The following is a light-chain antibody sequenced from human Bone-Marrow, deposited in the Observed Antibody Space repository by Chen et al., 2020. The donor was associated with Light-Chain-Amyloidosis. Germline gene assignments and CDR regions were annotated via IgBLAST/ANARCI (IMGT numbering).Light chain of an antibody. Sequence: QSALTPPASVSGSPGQAITISCTGTSSDVGGDNHVSWYQQHPDKAPKLMIYEVTNRPSWVPVRFSGSKSDNTASLTISGLQTEVEADYFCSSYTITNTLVFGSGTRVTVL. CDR1: SSDVGGDNH. CDR3: SSYTITNTLV. CDR2: EVT. V-gene: IGLV2-14*01. J-gene: IGLJ1*01.